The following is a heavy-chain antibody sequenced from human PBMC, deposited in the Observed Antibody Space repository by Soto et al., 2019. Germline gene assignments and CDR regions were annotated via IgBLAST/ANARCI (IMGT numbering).Heavy chain of an antibody. Sequence: PSETLSLTCTVSGDSISSGGYYWSWIRQHPGKGLEWIGYIYHSGSTYYNPSLKSRVIISVDTSKNQFSLKLSSATAADTAVYFCARDQEVNYADYGGSDYYYGMDVWGQGTTVTVSS. CDR2: IYHSGST. CDR1: GDSISSGGYY. CDR3: ARDQEVNYADYGGSDYYYGMDV. V-gene: IGHV4-31*03. J-gene: IGHJ6*02. D-gene: IGHD4-17*01.